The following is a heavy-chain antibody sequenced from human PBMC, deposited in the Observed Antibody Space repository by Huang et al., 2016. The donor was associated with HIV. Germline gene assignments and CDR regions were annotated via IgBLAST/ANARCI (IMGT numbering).Heavy chain of an antibody. Sequence: EMQLVESGGGLVQRGGSLRLSCGGSGFAFSKYWMSWVRQAPGKGLEWVANINQDGSVKYYVDSVKGRFSISRDNAKKSLYLQMNSLRVEDTAVYYCARRMDLDFWGQGILVTVSS. J-gene: IGHJ4*02. CDR3: ARRMDLDF. CDR2: INQDGSVK. D-gene: IGHD2-15*01. V-gene: IGHV3-7*01. CDR1: GFAFSKYW.